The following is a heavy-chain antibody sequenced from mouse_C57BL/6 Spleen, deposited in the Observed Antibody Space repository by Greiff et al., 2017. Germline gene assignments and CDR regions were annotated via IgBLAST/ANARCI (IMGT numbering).Heavy chain of an antibody. J-gene: IGHJ2*01. CDR2: IYPGDGDT. CDR1: GFAFSSYS. CDR3: ARSSPPYVVFDY. D-gene: IGHD1-1*01. Sequence: VHLVESGAELVTPGASVKISCKASGFAFSSYSMNWVKQRPGKGLEWIGQIYPGDGDTNYNGKFKGKATLTGDKSSSTAYMQLSSLTSEDSAVYVCARSSPPYVVFDYWGQGTTLTVSS. V-gene: IGHV1-80*01.